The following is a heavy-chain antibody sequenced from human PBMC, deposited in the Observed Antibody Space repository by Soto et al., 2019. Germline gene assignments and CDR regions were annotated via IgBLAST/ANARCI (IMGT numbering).Heavy chain of an antibody. CDR1: GFTFRNYD. CDR3: ARTDRDFYGLDV. CDR2: ISAAGDP. V-gene: IGHV3-13*05. J-gene: IGHJ6*02. Sequence: EVQLVESGGGLVQPGGSLRLSCEASGFTFRNYDMHWVRQGTRKGLEWVSGISAAGDPDYADSVEGRFTISRENAQNSFFLQMNSLRVGDTAVYYCARTDRDFYGLDVWGQGTTVIASS.